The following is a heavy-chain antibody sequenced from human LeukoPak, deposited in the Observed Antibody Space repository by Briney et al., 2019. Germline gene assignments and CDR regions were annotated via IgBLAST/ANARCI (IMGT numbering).Heavy chain of an antibody. CDR1: GFIFSSYG. V-gene: IGHV3-30*18. J-gene: IGHJ4*02. Sequence: GGSLRLSCAASGFIFSSYGMHWVRQAPGKGLEWVAVISYDGSNKYYADSVKGRFTISRDNSKNMLYLQMNSLRADDTAVYYCAKETVTLIGNDYWVQGTLVTVSS. CDR3: AKETVTLIGNDY. D-gene: IGHD3-22*01. CDR2: ISYDGSNK.